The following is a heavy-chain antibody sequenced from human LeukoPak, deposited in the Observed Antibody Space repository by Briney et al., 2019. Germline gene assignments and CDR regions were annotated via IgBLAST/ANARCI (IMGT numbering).Heavy chain of an antibody. Sequence: GGSLRLSCAAPGFTFSSYAMSWVRQAPGRGLEWVSAVSGSGGSTYYADSVKGRFTISRDNSRNTLYLQMNSLRAEDTAVYYCAKVSPIFYYGMDVWGKGTTVTVSS. CDR1: GFTFSSYA. D-gene: IGHD3-9*01. CDR3: AKVSPIFYYGMDV. V-gene: IGHV3-23*01. CDR2: VSGSGGST. J-gene: IGHJ6*04.